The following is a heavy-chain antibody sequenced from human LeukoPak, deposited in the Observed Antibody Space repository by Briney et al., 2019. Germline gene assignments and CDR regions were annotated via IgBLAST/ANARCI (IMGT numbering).Heavy chain of an antibody. D-gene: IGHD2-21*02. V-gene: IGHV1-69*13. CDR2: IIPIFGTA. CDR3: ARDEYCGGDCYSNWFDP. J-gene: IGHJ5*02. CDR1: GGTFSSYA. Sequence: GASVKVSCKASGGTFSSYAISWVRQAPGQGLEWMGGIIPIFGTANYAQKFQGRVTITADESTSTAYMELSSLRSEDTAVYYCARDEYCGGDCYSNWFDPWGQGTLVTVSS.